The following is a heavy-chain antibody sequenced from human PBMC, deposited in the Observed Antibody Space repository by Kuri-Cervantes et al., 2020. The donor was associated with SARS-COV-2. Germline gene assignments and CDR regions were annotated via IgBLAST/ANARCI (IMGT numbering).Heavy chain of an antibody. J-gene: IGHJ6*02. V-gene: IGHV4-4*07. CDR3: ARDLPGLYYAMDV. D-gene: IGHD2-2*01. CDR1: GGSISGQY. CDR2: IYYSGST. Sequence: GSLSLSCTVSGGSISGQYCNWIRQSAGKGLEWIGRIYYSGSTNYNPSLKSRSTMSVETSKNEFSLRLSSVTAADTAVYYCARDLPGLYYAMDVWGQGTTVTVSS.